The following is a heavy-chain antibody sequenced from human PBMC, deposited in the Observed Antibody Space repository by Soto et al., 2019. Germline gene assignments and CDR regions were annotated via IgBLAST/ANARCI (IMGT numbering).Heavy chain of an antibody. CDR3: ARWAGQVRDYGGPFDY. CDR2: ISTYNTNT. V-gene: IGHV1-18*04. CDR1: GERFTTYG. D-gene: IGHD4-17*01. J-gene: IGHJ4*02. Sequence: ASVKVSCKASGERFTTYGISWVRQAPGQGLEWMGWISTYNTNTNYAPKFQGRLLLTTDTSTTTAHMELRSLRPDDTAVYYCARWAGQVRDYGGPFDYWGQGTLVTVPQ.